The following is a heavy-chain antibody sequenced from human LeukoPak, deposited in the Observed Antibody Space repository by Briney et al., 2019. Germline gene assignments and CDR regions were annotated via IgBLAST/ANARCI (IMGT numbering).Heavy chain of an antibody. J-gene: IGHJ4*02. Sequence: GGSLRLSCVASGFIFSDHYMDWVRQAPGKGLEWVSSISSSSSYIYYADSVKGRFTLSRDNARNSLYLQMNSLRAEDTAVYYCARDVEYYYFDYWGQGTLVTVSS. CDR1: GFIFSDHY. V-gene: IGHV3-21*01. CDR2: ISSSSSYI. D-gene: IGHD2/OR15-2a*01. CDR3: ARDVEYYYFDY.